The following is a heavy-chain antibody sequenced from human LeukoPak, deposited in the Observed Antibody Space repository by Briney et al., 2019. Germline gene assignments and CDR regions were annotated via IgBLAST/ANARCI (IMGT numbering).Heavy chain of an antibody. D-gene: IGHD6-13*01. CDR1: GFTFSSYA. V-gene: IGHV3-64D*06. J-gene: IGHJ4*02. CDR3: VKDPSSRQQLVLFDY. CDR2: ISSNGGST. Sequence: GGSLRLSCSASGFTFSSYAMRWVRQAPGKGLEYASAISSNGGSTYYADSVKGRFTISRDNSKNTLYLQMSSLRAEDTAVYYCVKDPSSRQQLVLFDYWGQGTLVTVSS.